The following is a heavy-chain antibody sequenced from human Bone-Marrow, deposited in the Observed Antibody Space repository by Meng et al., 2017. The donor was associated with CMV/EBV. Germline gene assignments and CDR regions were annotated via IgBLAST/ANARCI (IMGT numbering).Heavy chain of an antibody. D-gene: IGHD2-15*01. V-gene: IGHV1-69*02. CDR3: ASLGYCSGGSCYGGY. CDR2: IIPILGIA. Sequence: PVKVSCKASGGTFSSYTISWVRQAPGQGLEWMGRIIPILGIANYAQKFQGRVTITADKSTSTAYMELSSLRSEDTAVYYCASLGYCSGGSCYGGYWGQGTLVTVSS. CDR1: GGTFSSYT. J-gene: IGHJ4*02.